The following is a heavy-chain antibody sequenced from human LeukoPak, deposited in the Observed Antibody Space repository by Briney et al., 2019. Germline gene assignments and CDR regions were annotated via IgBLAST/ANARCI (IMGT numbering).Heavy chain of an antibody. CDR1: GFTFSSYA. CDR2: ISGSGGST. D-gene: IGHD3-3*01. Sequence: PGGSMRLSCAASGFTFSSYAMSWVRQAPGKGLEWVSAISGSGGSTYYADSVKGRFTISRDNSKNTLYLQMNSLRAEDTAVYYCAKAPLWSGYSYFGYWGQGTLVTVSS. CDR3: AKAPLWSGYSYFGY. J-gene: IGHJ4*02. V-gene: IGHV3-23*01.